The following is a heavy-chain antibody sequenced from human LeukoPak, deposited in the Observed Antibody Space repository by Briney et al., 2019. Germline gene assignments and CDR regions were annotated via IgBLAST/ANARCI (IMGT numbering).Heavy chain of an antibody. CDR3: ARDGLHTAHFDY. V-gene: IGHV3-48*02. J-gene: IGHJ4*02. CDR1: GFTFSTYT. D-gene: IGHD5-18*01. Sequence: GWSLRLSCAASGFTFSTYTMNWVRPAPGKGLEWVSTVSDSSEVHYSDSVKGGFTISRDNDRNSLYLQMNNLRDEDTAVYYCARDGLHTAHFDYWGQGTLVTVSS. CDR2: VSDSSEV.